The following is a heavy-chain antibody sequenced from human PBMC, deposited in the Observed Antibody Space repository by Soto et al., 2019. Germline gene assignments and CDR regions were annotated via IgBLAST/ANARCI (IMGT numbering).Heavy chain of an antibody. CDR3: ARVACSGGSCYSSNWFDP. CDR1: GYTFTGYY. Sequence: EASVKVSCKASGYTFTGYYMHWVRQAPGQGLEWMGWINPNGGGTNYAQKFQGWVTMTRDTSISTAYMELSRLRSDDTAVYYCARVACSGGSCYSSNWFDPWGQGTLVTVSS. CDR2: INPNGGGT. V-gene: IGHV1-2*04. D-gene: IGHD2-15*01. J-gene: IGHJ5*02.